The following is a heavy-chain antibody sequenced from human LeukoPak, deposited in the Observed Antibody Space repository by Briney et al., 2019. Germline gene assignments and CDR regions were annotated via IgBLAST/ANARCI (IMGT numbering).Heavy chain of an antibody. D-gene: IGHD4-17*01. Sequence: GRSLRLSCAASGFTFSSYGMHWVRQAPGKGLEWVAVIWYDGSNKYYADSVKGRFTISRDNSKNTLYLQMNSLRAEDTAVYYCARINTDYGYLGYWGQGTLVTVSS. V-gene: IGHV3-33*01. CDR1: GFTFSSYG. J-gene: IGHJ4*02. CDR2: IWYDGSNK. CDR3: ARINTDYGYLGY.